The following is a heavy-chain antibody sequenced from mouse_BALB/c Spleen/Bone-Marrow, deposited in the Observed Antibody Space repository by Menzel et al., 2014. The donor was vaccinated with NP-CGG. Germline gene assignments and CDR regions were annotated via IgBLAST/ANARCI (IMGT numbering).Heavy chain of an antibody. CDR1: GFNIKDTY. Sequence: VQLQQSGAELVKPGASVKLSCTASGFNIKDTYMHWVKQRPEQGLEWIGRIDPANGNTKYDPKFQGKATITADTSSNTAFLQLCSLTSEDTAVYYGARWEYYAMDYWGQGTSVTVSS. J-gene: IGHJ4*01. CDR3: ARWEYYAMDY. CDR2: IDPANGNT. D-gene: IGHD4-1*01. V-gene: IGHV14-3*02.